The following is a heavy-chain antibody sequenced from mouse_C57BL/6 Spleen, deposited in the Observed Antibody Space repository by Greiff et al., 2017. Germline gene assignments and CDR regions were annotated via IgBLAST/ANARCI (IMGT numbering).Heavy chain of an antibody. V-gene: IGHV5-6*02. CDR1: GFTFSSYG. CDR2: ISSGGSYT. D-gene: IGHD3-2*02. Sequence: EVKLMESGGDLVKPGGSLKLSCAASGFTFSSYGMSWVRQTPDKRLEWVASISSGGSYTYYPDSVKGRVTMSRDNAKNTLYLQMSSLKSEDTALYYCARRAQADYFDYWGQGTTLTVSS. J-gene: IGHJ2*01. CDR3: ARRAQADYFDY.